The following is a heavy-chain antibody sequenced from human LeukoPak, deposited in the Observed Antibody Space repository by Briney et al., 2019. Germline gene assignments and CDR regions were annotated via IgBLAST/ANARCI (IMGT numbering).Heavy chain of an antibody. D-gene: IGHD1-1*01. CDR3: ARVGDNWNDLDY. J-gene: IGHJ4*02. CDR2: IYSSGST. V-gene: IGHV4-61*02. CDR1: GVSLSSGSYY. Sequence: PSQTLSLTCTVSGVSLSSGSYYWSWIRQSAGKGLEWIGRIYSSGSTNYNPSLKSRVTISVDTSKNQFSLKLSSVTAADTAVYYCARVGDNWNDLDYWGQGTLVTVSS.